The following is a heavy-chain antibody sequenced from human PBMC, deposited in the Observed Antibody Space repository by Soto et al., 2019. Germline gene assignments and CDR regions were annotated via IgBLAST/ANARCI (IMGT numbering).Heavy chain of an antibody. J-gene: IGHJ6*02. Sequence: SVKVSCKASGGTFSSYAISWVRQAPGQGLEWMGGIIPIFGTANYAQKFQGRVTITADKSTSTAYMELSSLRSEDTAVYYCVSNYYDSSGYYYDYYYYYGMDVWGQGTTVTSP. CDR1: GGTFSSYA. D-gene: IGHD3-22*01. V-gene: IGHV1-69*06. CDR2: IIPIFGTA. CDR3: VSNYYDSSGYYYDYYYYYGMDV.